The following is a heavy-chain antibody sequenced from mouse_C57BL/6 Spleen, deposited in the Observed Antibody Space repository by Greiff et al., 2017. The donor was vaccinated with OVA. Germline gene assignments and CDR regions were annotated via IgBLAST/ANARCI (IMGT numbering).Heavy chain of an antibody. V-gene: IGHV5-9-1*02. D-gene: IGHD1-1*01. CDR3: TRDYGSGDYWYFDV. Sequence: EVKLMESGEGLVKPGGSLKLSCAASGFTFSSYAMSWVRQTPEKRLEWVAYISSGGDYIYYADTVKGRFTISRDNARNTLYLQMSSLKSEDTAMYYCTRDYGSGDYWYFDVWGTGTTVTVSS. CDR1: GFTFSSYA. CDR2: ISSGGDYI. J-gene: IGHJ1*03.